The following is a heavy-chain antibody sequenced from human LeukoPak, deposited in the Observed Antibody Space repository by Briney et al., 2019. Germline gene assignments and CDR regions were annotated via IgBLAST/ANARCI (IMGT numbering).Heavy chain of an antibody. CDR2: IYYRGGT. Sequence: SETLSLTCTVSGDYSSDYYWSWIRRPPGKGLEWIGYIYYRGGTNYNPSLEWRVTISGDTSKNEFSLKLTSVTAADTAVYYCARGRLIVAPGVYYFEYWGQGTLVTVSS. CDR3: ARGRLIVAPGVYYFEY. D-gene: IGHD5-12*01. CDR1: GDYSSDYY. V-gene: IGHV4-59*08. J-gene: IGHJ4*02.